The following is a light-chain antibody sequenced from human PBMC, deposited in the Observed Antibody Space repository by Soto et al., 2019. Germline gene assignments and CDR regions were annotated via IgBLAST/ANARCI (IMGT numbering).Light chain of an antibody. J-gene: IGKJ1*01. CDR3: QQYKSYPT. V-gene: IGKV1-5*03. CDR2: KAS. CDR1: QSITSW. Sequence: DIQMTQSPSTLSASVGDRVTITCRASQSITSWLAWYQQKPGTAPKLLIYKASSLESGDPSRFSGSGSGTEFSLTISSLQPDDFATYYCQQYKSYPTFGQGTKVESK.